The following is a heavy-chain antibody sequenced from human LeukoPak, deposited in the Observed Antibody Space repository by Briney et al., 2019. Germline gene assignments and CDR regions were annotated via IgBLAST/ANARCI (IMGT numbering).Heavy chain of an antibody. D-gene: IGHD2-15*01. V-gene: IGHV3-49*04. Sequence: PGGSLRLSCTASGFTFGDYAMSWVRQAPGKGLEWVGFIRRKTYGGTTEYAASVKGRFTISRDDSKSIAYLQMNSLKTEDTAVCYRTRVMWGAVVVAATQFDYWGQGTLVTVSS. CDR2: IRRKTYGGTT. J-gene: IGHJ4*02. CDR3: TRVMWGAVVVAATQFDY. CDR1: GFTFGDYA.